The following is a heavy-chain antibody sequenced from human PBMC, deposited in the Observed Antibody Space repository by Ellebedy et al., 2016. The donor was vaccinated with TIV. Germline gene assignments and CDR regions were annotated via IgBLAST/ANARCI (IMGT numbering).Heavy chain of an antibody. J-gene: IGHJ4*02. CDR2: INESGDT. D-gene: IGHD3-10*01. CDR1: GIYFSGYN. Sequence: GSLRLSCGVSGIYFSGYNYTWLRQSSGRGLEWIGHINESGDTKYNPSLKRRVIISVDMSERQFSLNLHSVTAADTAIYYCTRGRGLGFHYWGQGSLVTVSS. V-gene: IGHV4-34*01. CDR3: TRGRGLGFHY.